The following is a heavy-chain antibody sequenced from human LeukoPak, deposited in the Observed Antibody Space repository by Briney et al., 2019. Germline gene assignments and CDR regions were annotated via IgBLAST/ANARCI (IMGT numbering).Heavy chain of an antibody. CDR3: ARQAHGDIDY. V-gene: IGHV4-59*08. Sequence: SETLSLTCTVSGGSISSYYWSWIRQPPGKRLEWIGYIYYSGSTNYNPSLKSRVTISVDTSKNQFSLKLSSVTAADTAVYYCARQAHGDIDYWGQGTLVTVSS. CDR1: GGSISSYY. J-gene: IGHJ4*02. D-gene: IGHD4-17*01. CDR2: IYYSGST.